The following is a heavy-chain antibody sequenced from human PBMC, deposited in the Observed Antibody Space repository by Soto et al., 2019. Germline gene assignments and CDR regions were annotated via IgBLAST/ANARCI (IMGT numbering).Heavy chain of an antibody. Sequence: EVQLLESGGGLVQPGGSLRLSCAASGFTFSSYAMSWVRQAPGKGLEWVSAISGSGGSTYYADSVKGRFTISRDNSKNTRYLQMNSLRAEDTAVYYCATSSGGTVTTTFDYWGQGTLVTVSS. D-gene: IGHD4-17*01. CDR1: GFTFSSYA. J-gene: IGHJ4*02. CDR2: ISGSGGST. V-gene: IGHV3-23*01. CDR3: ATSSGGTVTTTFDY.